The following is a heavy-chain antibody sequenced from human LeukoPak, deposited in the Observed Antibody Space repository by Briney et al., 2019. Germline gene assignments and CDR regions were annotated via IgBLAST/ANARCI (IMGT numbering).Heavy chain of an antibody. D-gene: IGHD6-13*01. CDR2: ISSSSSYT. J-gene: IGHJ4*02. CDR3: ARSNRDASIAAAPDY. CDR1: GFTFIDYY. Sequence: GSLRLSCAASGFTFIDYYMSWLRQAPGQGLEWVSYISSSSSYTNYADSVKGRFTISRDNAKNSLYLQMNSLRAEDTAVYYCARSNRDASIAAAPDYWGQGTLVTVSS. V-gene: IGHV3-11*03.